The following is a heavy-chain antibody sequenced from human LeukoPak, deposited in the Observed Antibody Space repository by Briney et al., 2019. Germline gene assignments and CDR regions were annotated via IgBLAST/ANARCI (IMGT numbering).Heavy chain of an antibody. CDR2: IRSKAYGGTT. Sequence: GGSLRLSCTASGFTFGDYAMSWFRQAPGKGLEWVGFIRSKAYGGTTEYAASVKGRFTTSRDDSKSIAYLQMNSLKTEDTAVYYCTRDLREQWLVPYYYYGMDVWGQGTTVTVSS. D-gene: IGHD6-19*01. J-gene: IGHJ6*02. V-gene: IGHV3-49*03. CDR3: TRDLREQWLVPYYYYGMDV. CDR1: GFTFGDYA.